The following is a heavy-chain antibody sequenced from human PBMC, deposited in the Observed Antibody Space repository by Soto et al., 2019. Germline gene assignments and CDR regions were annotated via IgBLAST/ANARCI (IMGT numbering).Heavy chain of an antibody. V-gene: IGHV3-30*18. CDR2: ISYDGSYK. CDR3: AKNFIPLSPDLYFDS. D-gene: IGHD3-16*01. CDR1: EFTFSGYG. Sequence: VGSLRLSWAASEFTFSGYGMHWARQAPGMGLEWVAVISYDGSYKSYEDSVKGRFTISRDNYKNTLHLQMDSLRAEDTAVYYCAKNFIPLSPDLYFDSWGQGTLVTVSS. J-gene: IGHJ4*02.